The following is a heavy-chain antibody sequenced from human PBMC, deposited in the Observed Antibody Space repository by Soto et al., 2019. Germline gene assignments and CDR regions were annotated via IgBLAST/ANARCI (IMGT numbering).Heavy chain of an antibody. V-gene: IGHV3-7*01. CDR3: ARVTDYYESSGYFDY. D-gene: IGHD3-22*01. Sequence: EVQLVESGGGLVQPGGSLRLSCAASGFTFSSYWMSWVRQAPGKGLEWVANIKQDGSEKYYVDSVKGRFTISRDNAKNSLNLQIHSLRAEDTAVYYCARVTDYYESSGYFDYWGQGTLVTVSS. CDR2: IKQDGSEK. CDR1: GFTFSSYW. J-gene: IGHJ4*02.